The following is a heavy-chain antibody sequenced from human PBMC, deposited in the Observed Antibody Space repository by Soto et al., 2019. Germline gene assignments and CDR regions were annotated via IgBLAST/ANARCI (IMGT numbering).Heavy chain of an antibody. CDR3: ARDLIARAEAGTAGVHYYGMDV. CDR2: IIPIFGTA. Sequence: QVQLVQSGAEVKKPGSSVKVSCKASGGTFSSYAISWVRQAPGQGLEWMGGIIPIFGTANYAQKFQGRVTIPADKSTSKAYMELSSLRSEDTAVYYCARDLIARAEAGTAGVHYYGMDVWGQGTTVTVSS. D-gene: IGHD6-13*01. CDR1: GGTFSSYA. V-gene: IGHV1-69*06. J-gene: IGHJ6*02.